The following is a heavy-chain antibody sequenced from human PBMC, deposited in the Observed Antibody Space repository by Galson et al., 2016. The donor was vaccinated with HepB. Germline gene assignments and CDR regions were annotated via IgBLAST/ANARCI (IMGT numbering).Heavy chain of an antibody. CDR2: IYSAGNT. V-gene: IGHV3-53*01. CDR1: GFTVSNNY. J-gene: IGHJ6*02. D-gene: IGHD3-10*01. Sequence: SLRLSCAASGFTVSNNYMNWVRQAPGKGLEWASTIYSAGNTYYADSVKGRFIISRDNSKNTLYLQMNSLRAEDTAVYYCAREGDSRSSHHYYYGMDVWGQGTTVTVSS. CDR3: AREGDSRSSHHYYYGMDV.